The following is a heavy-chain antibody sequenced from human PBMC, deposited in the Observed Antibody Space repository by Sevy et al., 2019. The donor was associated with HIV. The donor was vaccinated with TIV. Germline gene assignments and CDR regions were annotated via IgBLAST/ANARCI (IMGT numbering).Heavy chain of an antibody. CDR1: GFTFSNYS. Sequence: GGSLRLSCAASGFTFSNYSLNWVRQAPGKGLEWVSSISSTGSYIYYADSVKGRFTISRDNAKNSLYLQMNSLRAEETAVFYCAGSRNYYDTSSSFDYWGQGTLVTVSS. CDR2: ISSTGSYI. V-gene: IGHV3-21*01. D-gene: IGHD3-22*01. J-gene: IGHJ4*02. CDR3: AGSRNYYDTSSSFDY.